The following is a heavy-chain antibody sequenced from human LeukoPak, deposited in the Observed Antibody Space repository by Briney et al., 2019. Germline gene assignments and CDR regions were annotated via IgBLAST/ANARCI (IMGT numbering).Heavy chain of an antibody. CDR3: ARDRGGYNPYYYGMDV. Sequence: ASVKVSCKASGYTFTSYAMHWVRQAPGQRLEWMGWINAGNGNTKYSQKFQGRVTITRDTSASTAYMELSSLRSEDTAVYYCARDRGGYNPYYYGMDVWGQGTTVTVSS. CDR1: GYTFTSYA. D-gene: IGHD5-24*01. J-gene: IGHJ6*02. CDR2: INAGNGNT. V-gene: IGHV1-3*01.